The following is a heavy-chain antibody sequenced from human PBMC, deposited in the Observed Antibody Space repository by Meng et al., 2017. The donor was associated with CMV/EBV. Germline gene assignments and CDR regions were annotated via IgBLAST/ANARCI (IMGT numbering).Heavy chain of an antibody. CDR3: ARESSYDFSHDY. CDR1: GYNFTSYY. D-gene: IGHD3-3*01. J-gene: IGHJ4*02. V-gene: IGHV1-46*01. Sequence: QVQMVQSVAEVQKPADSVHVSCNASGYNFTSYYMRWVRQAPGQGLEWMGIMHPSGGSTSYAQKFQGRVTMTRDTYTSTDYMELSSLRSEATAVYYCARESSYDFSHDYWGQGTLVTVSS. CDR2: MHPSGGST.